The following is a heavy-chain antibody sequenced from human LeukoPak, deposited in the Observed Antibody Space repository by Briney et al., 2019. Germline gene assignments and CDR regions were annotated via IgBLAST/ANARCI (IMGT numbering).Heavy chain of an antibody. Sequence: ASVKVSCKASGYTLTGYYMHWVRQAPGQGLEWMGWINPNSGGTNYAQKFQGRVTMTRDTSISTAYMELSRLRSDDTAVYYCARGTSAWEFGGLDYWCQGTLVTVSS. CDR2: INPNSGGT. V-gene: IGHV1-2*02. CDR3: ARGTSAWEFGGLDY. CDR1: GYTLTGYY. D-gene: IGHD1-26*01. J-gene: IGHJ4*02.